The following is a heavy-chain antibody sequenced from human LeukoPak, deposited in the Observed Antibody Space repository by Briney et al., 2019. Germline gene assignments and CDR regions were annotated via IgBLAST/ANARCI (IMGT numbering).Heavy chain of an antibody. V-gene: IGHV1-2*02. Sequence: ASVKVSCKASGYTFTGYYMHWVRQAPGQGLEWMGWINPNSGGTNYARKFQGRVTMTRDTSISTAYMELSRLRSDDTAVYYCARDVSSSSDWFDPWGQGTLVTVSS. D-gene: IGHD6-6*01. CDR3: ARDVSSSSDWFDP. CDR2: INPNSGGT. J-gene: IGHJ5*02. CDR1: GYTFTGYY.